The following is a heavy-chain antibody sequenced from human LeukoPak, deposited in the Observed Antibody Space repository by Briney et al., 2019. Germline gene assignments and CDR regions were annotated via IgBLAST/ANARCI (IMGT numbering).Heavy chain of an antibody. J-gene: IGHJ4*02. CDR1: GFTFSSHW. Sequence: PGGSLRLSCAASGFTFSSHWMSWVRQAPGKGLEWVANIKQDGSEKYYVDSVKGRSTISRDNAKNSLYLQMNSLRAEDTAVYYCARVGGSYYYLDYWGQGTLVTVSS. CDR3: ARVGGSYYYLDY. V-gene: IGHV3-7*01. D-gene: IGHD1-26*01. CDR2: IKQDGSEK.